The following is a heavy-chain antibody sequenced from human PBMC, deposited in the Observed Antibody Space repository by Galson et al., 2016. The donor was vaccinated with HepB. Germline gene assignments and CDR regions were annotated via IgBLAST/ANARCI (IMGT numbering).Heavy chain of an antibody. Sequence: SLRLSCAASGFTFSSYSMNWVRQAPRTGLEWVSSISSSSSYIYYADSVKGRFTISRDHAKNSRYLQMNSLRAEDTALDHCARDGLRGRWRLGGMDVWGQGTSVTVSS. CDR1: GFTFSSYS. J-gene: IGHJ6*02. D-gene: IGHD3/OR15-3a*01. V-gene: IGHV3-21*01. CDR2: ISSSSSYI. CDR3: ARDGLRGRWRLGGMDV.